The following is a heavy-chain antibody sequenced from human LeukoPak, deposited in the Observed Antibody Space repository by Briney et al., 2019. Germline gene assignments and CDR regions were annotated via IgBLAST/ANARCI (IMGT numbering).Heavy chain of an antibody. CDR2: INHSGST. J-gene: IGHJ4*02. D-gene: IGHD2-2*01. Sequence: SETLSLTCAVDGGSFSGYYWSWIRQPPGKGLEWIGEINHSGSTNYNPSLKSRVTISVDTSKNQFSLKLSSVTAADTAVYYCARWGDYQGYFDYWGQGTLVTVSS. V-gene: IGHV4-34*01. CDR3: ARWGDYQGYFDY. CDR1: GGSFSGYY.